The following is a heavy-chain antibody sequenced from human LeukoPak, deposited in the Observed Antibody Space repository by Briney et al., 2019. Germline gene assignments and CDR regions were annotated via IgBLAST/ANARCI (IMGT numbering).Heavy chain of an antibody. D-gene: IGHD3-22*01. J-gene: IGHJ4*02. CDR2: ILYTGST. CDR3: AGGKRHYYDSSVYESFDY. CDR1: GGSIISYY. V-gene: IGHV4-59*01. Sequence: PSETLSLTCTVSGGSIISYYWCWIRHPPGKRLEWIGHILYTGSTNYNLSPQSRATLPLATSKHQFSLKLSSMTAEHTALQCSAGGKRHYYDSSVYESFDYWGQGTLVTDTS.